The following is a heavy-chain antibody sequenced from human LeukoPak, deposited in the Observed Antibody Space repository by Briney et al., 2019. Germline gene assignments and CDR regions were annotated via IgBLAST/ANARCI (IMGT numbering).Heavy chain of an antibody. CDR1: GFTFGDYL. V-gene: IGHV3-49*03. CDR3: SRGSGWLSVY. J-gene: IGHJ4*02. D-gene: IGHD6-19*01. Sequence: GGSLRLSCTAFGFTFGDYLMSWFRQAPGKGLEWIGFISGGTTEYAASVKGRFTISRDDSTSIAYLQMNSLTTEDTAVYYCSRGSGWLSVYWGQGTLVTVSS. CDR2: ISGGTT.